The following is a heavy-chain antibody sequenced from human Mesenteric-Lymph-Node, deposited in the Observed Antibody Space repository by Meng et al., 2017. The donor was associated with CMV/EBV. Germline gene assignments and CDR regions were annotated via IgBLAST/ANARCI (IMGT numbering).Heavy chain of an antibody. D-gene: IGHD6-6*01. J-gene: IGHJ1*01. CDR1: GFIFSNYG. Sequence: GGSLRLSCAASGFIFSNYGMHWVRQAPGKGPEWVAFIRFDGSDKNYVDSVQGRFTISRDNSKNMLYLQLTSLRADDTAVYYCTRNLYSSSPSFQHWGQGTLVTVSS. V-gene: IGHV3-30*02. CDR2: IRFDGSDK. CDR3: TRNLYSSSPSFQH.